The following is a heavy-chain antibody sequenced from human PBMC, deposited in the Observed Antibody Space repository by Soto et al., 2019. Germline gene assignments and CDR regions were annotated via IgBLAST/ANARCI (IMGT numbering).Heavy chain of an antibody. CDR3: AREGGESSDGLYYFDS. V-gene: IGHV4-31*02. Sequence: NPSETLSLTXTVSGGSISSGGYYWSWIRQHPGKGLEWIGYIYYSGNTDYNPSLKSRLAISIDTSKNQFSLKLSSVTAADTAVYFCAREGGESSDGLYYFDSWGQGSLVTVSS. J-gene: IGHJ4*02. D-gene: IGHD3-16*01. CDR1: GGSISSGGYY. CDR2: IYYSGNT.